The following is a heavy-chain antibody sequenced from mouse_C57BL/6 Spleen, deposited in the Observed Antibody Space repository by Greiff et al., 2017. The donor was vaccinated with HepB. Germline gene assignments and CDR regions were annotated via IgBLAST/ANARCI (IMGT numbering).Heavy chain of an antibody. V-gene: IGHV5-9-1*02. CDR2: ISSGGDYI. D-gene: IGHD1-1*01. CDR1: GFTFSSYA. CDR3: TRERYYGSGGYFDY. J-gene: IGHJ2*01. Sequence: EVKLVESGEGLVKPGGSLKLSCAASGFTFSSYAMSWVRQTPEKRLEWVAYISSGGDYIYYADTVKGRFTISRDNARNTLYLQMSSLKSEDTAMYYCTRERYYGSGGYFDYWGQGTTLTVSS.